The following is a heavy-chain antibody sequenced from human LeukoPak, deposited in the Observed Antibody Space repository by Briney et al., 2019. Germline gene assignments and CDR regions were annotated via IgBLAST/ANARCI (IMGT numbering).Heavy chain of an antibody. CDR1: GGSISSSSYY. Sequence: PSETLSLTCTVSGGSISSSSYYWGWIRQPPGKGLEWIGSIYYSGNTYYNPSLKSRVTISVDTSKNLFSLKLSSVTAADTAVYYCASAVNCGGDCYSIDYWGQGTLVTVSS. CDR2: IYYSGNT. V-gene: IGHV4-39*07. D-gene: IGHD2-21*02. J-gene: IGHJ4*02. CDR3: ASAVNCGGDCYSIDY.